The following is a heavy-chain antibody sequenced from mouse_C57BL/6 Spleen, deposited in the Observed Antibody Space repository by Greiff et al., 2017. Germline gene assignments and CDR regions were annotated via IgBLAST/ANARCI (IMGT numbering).Heavy chain of an antibody. V-gene: IGHV5-12*01. CDR1: GFTFSDYY. CDR2: ISNGGGST. Sequence: DVHLVESGGGLVQPGGSLKLSCAASGFTFSDYYMYWVRQTPEKRLEWVAYISNGGGSTYYPDTVKGRFTISRDNAKNTLYLQMSRLKSEDTAMYYCARQRVYYAMDYWGQGTSVTVSS. J-gene: IGHJ4*01. CDR3: ARQRVYYAMDY.